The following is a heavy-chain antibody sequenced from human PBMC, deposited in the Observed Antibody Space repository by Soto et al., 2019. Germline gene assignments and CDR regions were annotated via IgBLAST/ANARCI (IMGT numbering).Heavy chain of an antibody. CDR2: IIPIFGTA. J-gene: IGHJ6*02. CDR3: ASAWGPSYYYGMDV. Sequence: QVQLVQSGAEVKKPGSSVKVSCKASGGTFSSYAISWVRQAPGQGLEWMGGIIPIFGTADYAQKFQGGVAITADAATSTAYMELSSLRSEDTAVYYCASAWGPSYYYGMDVWGQGTTVTVSS. V-gene: IGHV1-69*12. D-gene: IGHD3-16*01. CDR1: GGTFSSYA.